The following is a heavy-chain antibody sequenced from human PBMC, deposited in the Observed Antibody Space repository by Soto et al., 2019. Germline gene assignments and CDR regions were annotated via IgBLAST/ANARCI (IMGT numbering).Heavy chain of an antibody. D-gene: IGHD3-9*01. CDR3: ARGSHDILTRPPCVWYFDL. V-gene: IGHV4-34*01. CDR2: INDRGSI. CDR1: GGSFSGYY. Sequence: QVQLQQWGAGPLRPLETLSLTCGVSGGSFSGYYWAWIRQSPGKGLEWIGEINDRGSINYNPSLKGRVSISVDTSKKHYSLKLRSVTAADTAVYYFARGSHDILTRPPCVWYFDLWGRGTLVTV. J-gene: IGHJ2*01.